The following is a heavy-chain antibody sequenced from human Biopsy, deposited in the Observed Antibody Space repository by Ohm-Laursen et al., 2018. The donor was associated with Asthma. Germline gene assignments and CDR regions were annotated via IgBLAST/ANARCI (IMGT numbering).Heavy chain of an antibody. CDR3: ARFIDGTFFVDY. Sequence: GSLRISCKASGYTFSDSWIGWVRQMSGKGLEWMGIIFAANSETKYSPSFQGQVTISVDMSISTAFLQWSSLKASDTAMYYCARFIDGTFFVDYWGQGTLVTVSS. V-gene: IGHV5-51*01. CDR1: GYTFSDSW. J-gene: IGHJ4*02. D-gene: IGHD1-7*01. CDR2: IFAANSET.